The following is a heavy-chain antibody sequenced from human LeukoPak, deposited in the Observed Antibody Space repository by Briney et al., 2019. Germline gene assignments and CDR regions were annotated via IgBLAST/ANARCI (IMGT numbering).Heavy chain of an antibody. CDR1: GFSLGSFA. Sequence: QPGGSLRLSCAASGFSLGSFAVSWVRQAPGKGLEWVSTISGGSGKTYYADSVKGRFTISRDNSKNTLYLQMNSLRAEDTAVYHCAKEASSSLGYYYGMDVWGQGTTVTVSS. CDR3: AKEASSSLGYYYGMDV. D-gene: IGHD3-3*01. J-gene: IGHJ6*02. CDR2: ISGGSGKT. V-gene: IGHV3-23*01.